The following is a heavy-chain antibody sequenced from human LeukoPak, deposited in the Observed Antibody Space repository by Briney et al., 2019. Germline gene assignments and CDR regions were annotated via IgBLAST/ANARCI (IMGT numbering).Heavy chain of an antibody. CDR1: GGSISSGSYY. J-gene: IGHJ5*02. CDR2: IYTSGSI. Sequence: PSETLSLTCTVSGGSISSGSYYWSWIRQPAGKGLEWIGRIYTSGSISYNPSLKSRVTISVDTSKNQFSLKLSSVTAADAAVYYCARVVVVPAAPYWFDPWGQGTLVTVSS. V-gene: IGHV4-61*02. CDR3: ARVVVVPAAPYWFDP. D-gene: IGHD2-2*01.